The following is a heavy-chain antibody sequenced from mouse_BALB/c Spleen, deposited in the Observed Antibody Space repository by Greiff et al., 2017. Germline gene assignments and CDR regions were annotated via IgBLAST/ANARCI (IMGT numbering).Heavy chain of an antibody. V-gene: IGHV1-4*02. D-gene: IGHD4-1*01. CDR1: GYTFTSYT. Sequence: VQLQQSAAELARPGASVKMSCKASGYTFTSYTMHWVKQRPGQGLEWIGYINPSSGYTEYNQKFKDKTTLTADKSSSTAYMQLSSLTSEDSAVYYCARWEERYVDVWGAGTTVTVSS. CDR2: INPSSGYT. CDR3: ARWEERYVDV. J-gene: IGHJ1*01.